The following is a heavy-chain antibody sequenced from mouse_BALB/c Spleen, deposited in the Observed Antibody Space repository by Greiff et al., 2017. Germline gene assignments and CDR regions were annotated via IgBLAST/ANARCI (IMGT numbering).Heavy chain of an antibody. Sequence: EVQVVESGGGLVKPGGSLKLSCAASGFTFSSYAMSWVRQSPEKRLEWVAEISSGGSYTYYPDTVTGRFTISRDNAKNTLYLEMSSLRSEDTAIYYCARASSGHYAMDYWGQGTTLTVSS. D-gene: IGHD3-1*01. V-gene: IGHV5-9-4*01. CDR3: ARASSGHYAMDY. J-gene: IGHJ2*01. CDR1: GFTFSSYA. CDR2: ISSGGSYT.